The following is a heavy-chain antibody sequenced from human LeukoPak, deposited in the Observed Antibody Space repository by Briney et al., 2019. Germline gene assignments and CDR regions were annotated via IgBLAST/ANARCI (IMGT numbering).Heavy chain of an antibody. Sequence: SVKVSCKASGGTFSSYAISWVRQAPEQGLEWMGGIIPIFGTANYAQKFQGRVTITADESTSTAYMELSSLRSEDTAVYYCATGRDWSNWFDPWGQGTLVTVSS. CDR2: IIPIFGTA. CDR1: GGTFSSYA. CDR3: ATGRDWSNWFDP. J-gene: IGHJ5*02. D-gene: IGHD5-24*01. V-gene: IGHV1-69*13.